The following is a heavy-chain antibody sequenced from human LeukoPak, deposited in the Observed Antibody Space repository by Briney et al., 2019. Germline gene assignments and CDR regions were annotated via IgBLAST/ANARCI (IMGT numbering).Heavy chain of an antibody. V-gene: IGHV3-7*01. J-gene: IGHJ6*03. D-gene: IGHD2-2*01. CDR2: IKQDGSDK. CDR3: ARDLRSSTRWSNYYYYMDV. CDR1: GFTFTTYW. Sequence: SGGSLRLSCAASGFTFTTYWMSWVRQAPGKGLEWVANIKQDGSDKYYVDSVKGRFTISRDNAKNSLYLQMNSLRAEDTAVYYCARDLRSSTRWSNYYYYMDVWGKGTTVTVSS.